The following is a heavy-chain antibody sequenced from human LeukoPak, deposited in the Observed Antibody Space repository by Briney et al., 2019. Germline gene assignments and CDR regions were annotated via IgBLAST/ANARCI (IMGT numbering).Heavy chain of an antibody. V-gene: IGHV3-30*18. J-gene: IGHJ4*02. CDR1: GFTFSSYG. CDR3: AKDLRQRRGILDY. CDR2: MVDDGSEK. Sequence: GGSLRLSCAASGFTFSSYGMHWVRQAPDRGLEWMAVMVDDGSEKFYADSVKGRFTISRDNSKNMLYLQMNSLRPEDTAVYYCAKDLRQRRGILDYWGQGALVTVSS. D-gene: IGHD6-25*01.